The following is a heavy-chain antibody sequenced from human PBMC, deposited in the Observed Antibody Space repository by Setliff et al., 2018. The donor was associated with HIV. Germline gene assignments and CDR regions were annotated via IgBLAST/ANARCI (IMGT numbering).Heavy chain of an antibody. J-gene: IGHJ6*02. V-gene: IGHV3-53*01. D-gene: IGHD1-26*01. CDR3: ARDRSGSYYYYYGMDV. CDR1: GFSVTANY. CDR2: IYNGGNT. Sequence: GGSLRLSCAASGFSVTANYMSWVRQAPGKGLEWVAVIYNGGNTFYADSVKGRFTIYADSVKGRFTISRDNSKNTVYLQMNSLRAEDTAVYYCARDRSGSYYYYYGMDVWGQGTTVTVSS.